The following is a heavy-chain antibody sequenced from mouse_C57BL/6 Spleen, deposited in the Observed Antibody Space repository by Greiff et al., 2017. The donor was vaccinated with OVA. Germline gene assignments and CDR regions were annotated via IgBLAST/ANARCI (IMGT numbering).Heavy chain of an antibody. V-gene: IGHV1-52*01. D-gene: IGHD2-4*01. CDR2: IDPSDSET. CDR1: GYTFTSYW. CDR3: ARFDYWRDFDY. Sequence: VQLQQPGAELVRPGSSVKLSCKASGYTFTSYWMHWVKQRPIQGLEWIGNIDPSDSETHYNQKFKDKATLTVDKSSSTAYMQLSSLTSEDSAVYYCARFDYWRDFDYWGQGTTLTVSS. J-gene: IGHJ2*01.